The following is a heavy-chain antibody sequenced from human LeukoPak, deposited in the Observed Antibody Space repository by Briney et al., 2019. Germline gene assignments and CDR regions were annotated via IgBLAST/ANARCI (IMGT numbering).Heavy chain of an antibody. V-gene: IGHV4-4*07. CDR3: ARGAPDTAMAEAWFDP. Sequence: TPSETLSLTCTVSGGSISSYYWSWIRQPAGKGLEWIGRIYTSGSTNYNPSLKSRVTMSVDTSKNQFSLKLSSVTAADTAVYYCARGAPDTAMAEAWFDPWGQGTLVTVSS. CDR1: GGSISSYY. D-gene: IGHD5-18*01. CDR2: IYTSGST. J-gene: IGHJ5*02.